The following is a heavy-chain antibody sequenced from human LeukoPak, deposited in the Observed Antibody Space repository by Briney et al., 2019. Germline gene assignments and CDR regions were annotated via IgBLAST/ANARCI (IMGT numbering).Heavy chain of an antibody. CDR3: ASFYTGDGYFDY. J-gene: IGHJ4*02. CDR1: GGSISSYY. D-gene: IGHD2/OR15-2a*01. V-gene: IGHV4-59*01. Sequence: SETLSLTCTVSGGSISSYYWSWIRQPPGKGLEWIGYIYYSGSTNYNPSLKSRVTISVDTSKNQFSLKLSSVTAADTAVYYCASFYTGDGYFDYWGQGTLVTVSS. CDR2: IYYSGST.